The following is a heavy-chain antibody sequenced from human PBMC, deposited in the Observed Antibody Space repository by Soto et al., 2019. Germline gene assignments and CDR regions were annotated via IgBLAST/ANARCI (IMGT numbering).Heavy chain of an antibody. D-gene: IGHD3-3*01. V-gene: IGHV4-59*08. CDR2: IYYSGST. CDR3: AGHELLRDVWSVPAFDI. Sequence: QVQLQESGPGLVKPSETLSLTCTVSGGSISSYYWSWIRQPPGKGLEWIGYIYYSGSTNYNPSLKSRDTITVDTSKNQFALKLSSVTAAATAVYYCAGHELLRDVWSVPAFDIWGQGTMVTVSS. CDR1: GGSISSYY. J-gene: IGHJ3*02.